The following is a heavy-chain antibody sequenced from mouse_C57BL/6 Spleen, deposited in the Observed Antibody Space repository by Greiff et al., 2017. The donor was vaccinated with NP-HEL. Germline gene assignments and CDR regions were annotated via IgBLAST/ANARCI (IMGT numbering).Heavy chain of an antibody. CDR1: GYSITSGYY. D-gene: IGHD2-4*01. J-gene: IGHJ3*01. V-gene: IGHV3-6*01. CDR3: ARRFYDYDGGFAY. Sequence: VQLKESGPGLVKPSQSLSLTCSVTGYSITSGYYWNWIRQFPGNKLEWMGYISYDGSNNYNPSLKNRISITRDTSKNQFFLKLNSVTTEDTATYYCARRFYDYDGGFAYWGQGTLVTVSA. CDR2: ISYDGSN.